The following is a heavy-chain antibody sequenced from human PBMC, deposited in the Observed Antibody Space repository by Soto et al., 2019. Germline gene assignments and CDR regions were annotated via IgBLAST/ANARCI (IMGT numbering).Heavy chain of an antibody. D-gene: IGHD6-19*01. J-gene: IGHJ4*02. Sequence: SETLSLTCTVSGGSISGHYWTWIRQPPGKGLEWIGYIFYSGNTNYNPSLRSRVTISVDTSKNQFSLKVNSVTTADTAIYYCARVGSSGWSPDYWGQGTLVTVSS. CDR2: IFYSGNT. V-gene: IGHV4-59*11. CDR1: GGSISGHY. CDR3: ARVGSSGWSPDY.